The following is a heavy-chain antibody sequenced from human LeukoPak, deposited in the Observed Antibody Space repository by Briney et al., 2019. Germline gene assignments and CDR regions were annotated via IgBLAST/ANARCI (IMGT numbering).Heavy chain of an antibody. CDR3: ATERQSSSYDY. CDR2: VDPEDGET. J-gene: IGHJ4*02. Sequence: ASVKVSCKASGGTFSSYAISWVQQAPGKGLEWMGLVDPEDGETIYAEKFQGRVTITADTSTDTAYMELSSLRSEDTAVYYCATERQSSSYDYWGQGTLVTVSS. D-gene: IGHD6-6*01. V-gene: IGHV1-69-2*01. CDR1: GGTFSSYA.